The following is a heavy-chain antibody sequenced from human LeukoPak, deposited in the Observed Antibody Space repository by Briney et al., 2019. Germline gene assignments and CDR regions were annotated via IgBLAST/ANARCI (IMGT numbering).Heavy chain of an antibody. CDR1: GYTFTSHY. V-gene: IGHV1-69*13. D-gene: IGHD1-26*01. Sequence: PSASVKVSCKASGYTFTSHYVHWVRQAPGQGLEWMGGIIPIFGTANYAQKFQGRVTITADESTSTAYMELSSLRSEDTAVYYCARSEEGARKNSFYYWGQGTLVTVSS. CDR2: IIPIFGTA. J-gene: IGHJ4*02. CDR3: ARSEEGARKNSFYY.